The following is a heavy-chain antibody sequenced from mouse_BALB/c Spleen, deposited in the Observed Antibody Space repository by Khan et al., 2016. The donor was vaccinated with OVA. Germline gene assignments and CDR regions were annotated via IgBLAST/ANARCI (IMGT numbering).Heavy chain of an antibody. V-gene: IGHV5-6*01. CDR1: GFTFSTYG. CDR2: ISSGGSYT. CDR3: ARLAYYYDSEGFAY. D-gene: IGHD1-1*01. Sequence: EVQGVESGGDLVKPEGSLKLSCAASGFTFSTYGMSWVRQTPDKRLEWVATISSGGSYTYYPDSVQGGFTISRDNAKNTLYLQMSSLKSEDTAMFYCARLAYYYDSEGFAYWGQGTLVTVSA. J-gene: IGHJ3*01.